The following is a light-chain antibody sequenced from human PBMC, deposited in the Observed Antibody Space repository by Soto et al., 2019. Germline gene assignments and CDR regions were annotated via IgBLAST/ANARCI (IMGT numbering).Light chain of an antibody. V-gene: IGKV1-9*01. J-gene: IGKJ5*01. CDR2: AAS. CDR1: QTFNTY. CDR3: QKLDTFPLT. Sequence: DIQMTQSPSTLSASIGDRVTITCRASQTFNTYLHWYQQKTGKAPKLLIYAASNLQSGVPSRFSGSGSGTNFTLTISSLQPEDFASYYCQKLDTFPLTLGQGTRLEIK.